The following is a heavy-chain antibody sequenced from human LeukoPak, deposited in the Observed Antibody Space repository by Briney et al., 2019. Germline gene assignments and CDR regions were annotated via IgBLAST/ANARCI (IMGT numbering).Heavy chain of an antibody. CDR1: GGSFSGYY. CDR3: ARGRIIMDGVYRYSYATFFDY. J-gene: IGHJ4*02. CDR2: INHSGST. Sequence: SETLSLTCAVYGGSFSGYYWSWIRQPPGKGLEWIGEINHSGSTNYNPSLKSRVTISVDTSKNQFSLKLSSVTAADTAVYYCARGRIIMDGVYRYSYATFFDYWGQGTLVTVSS. V-gene: IGHV4-34*01. D-gene: IGHD5-18*01.